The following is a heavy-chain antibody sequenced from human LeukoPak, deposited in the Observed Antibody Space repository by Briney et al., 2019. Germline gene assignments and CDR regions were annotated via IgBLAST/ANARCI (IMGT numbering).Heavy chain of an antibody. CDR2: IIPIFGTA. CDR3: ARHGHCTNGVCYSNYYYHMDV. CDR1: GGTFSSYA. D-gene: IGHD2-8*01. Sequence: SVKVSCKASGGTFSSYAISWVRQAPGQGLEWMGGIIPIFGTANYAQKFQGRVTITADESTSTAYMELSSLRSEDTAVYYCARHGHCTNGVCYSNYYYHMDVWGKGTTVTVSS. V-gene: IGHV1-69*13. J-gene: IGHJ6*03.